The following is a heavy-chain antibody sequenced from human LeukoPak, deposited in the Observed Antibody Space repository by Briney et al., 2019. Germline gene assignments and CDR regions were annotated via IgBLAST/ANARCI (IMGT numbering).Heavy chain of an antibody. V-gene: IGHV1-46*01. CDR1: GYTFTSYY. D-gene: IGHD6-13*01. J-gene: IGHJ5*02. Sequence: GASVKVSCKASGYTFTSYYMHWVRQAPGQGLEWMGIINPSGGSTSYAQKFQGRVTMTRDTSTSTVYMELSSLRSEDTAVYYCARGEKLGSSSPEDWFDPWGQGTLVTASS. CDR2: INPSGGST. CDR3: ARGEKLGSSSPEDWFDP.